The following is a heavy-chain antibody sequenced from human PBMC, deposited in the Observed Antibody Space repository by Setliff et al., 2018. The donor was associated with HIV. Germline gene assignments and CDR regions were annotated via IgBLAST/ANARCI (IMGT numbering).Heavy chain of an antibody. CDR1: GGSISNYY. D-gene: IGHD5-12*01. Sequence: SETLSLTCTVSGGSISNYYWSWIRQPPGKGLEWIGYIYYSGSTNYNPSLKSRVTISLDSPTNQFSVTLSSVTAADTAMYYCARYTVGSMVDYWGPGTLVTVSS. CDR3: ARYTVGSMVDY. CDR2: IYYSGST. J-gene: IGHJ4*02. V-gene: IGHV4-59*08.